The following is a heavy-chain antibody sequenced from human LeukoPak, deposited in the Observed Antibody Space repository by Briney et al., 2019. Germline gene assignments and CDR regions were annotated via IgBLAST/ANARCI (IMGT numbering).Heavy chain of an antibody. V-gene: IGHV1-69*05. CDR1: GGTFSSYA. Sequence: SVKVSCKASGGTFSSYAISWVRQAPGRGLEWMGGIIPIFGTANYAQKFQGRVTITTDESTSTAYMELSSLRSEDTAVYYCARAKWELSPNGAFDIWGQGTMVTVSS. D-gene: IGHD1-26*01. CDR2: IIPIFGTA. J-gene: IGHJ3*02. CDR3: ARAKWELSPNGAFDI.